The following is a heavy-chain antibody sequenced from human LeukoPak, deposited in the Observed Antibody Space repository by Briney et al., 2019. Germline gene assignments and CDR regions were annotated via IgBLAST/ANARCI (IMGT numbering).Heavy chain of an antibody. V-gene: IGHV1-18*01. CDR2: ISAYNGNT. CDR1: GYTFTSYG. Sequence: ASVNVSCKASGYTFTSYGISWVRQAPGQGLECMGWISAYNGNTNYAQKLQGRVTMTTDTSTSTAYMELRSLRSDDTAVYYCARDRPSYDFWSGYYTPHLDYLGQGTLVTVSS. J-gene: IGHJ4*02. D-gene: IGHD3-3*01. CDR3: ARDRPSYDFWSGYYTPHLDY.